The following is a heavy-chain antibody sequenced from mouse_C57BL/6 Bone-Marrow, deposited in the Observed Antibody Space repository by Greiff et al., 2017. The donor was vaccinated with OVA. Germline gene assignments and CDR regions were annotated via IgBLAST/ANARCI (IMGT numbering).Heavy chain of an antibody. V-gene: IGHV1-22*01. CDR2: INPNNGGT. Sequence: EVKLMESGPELVKPGASVKMSCKASGYTFTDYNMHWVKQSHGKSLEWIGYINPNNGGTSYNQKFKGKATLTVNKSSSTAYMELRSLTSEDSAVYYCARNDYYGSPRDYWGQGTTLTVSS. J-gene: IGHJ2*01. CDR1: GYTFTDYN. CDR3: ARNDYYGSPRDY. D-gene: IGHD1-1*01.